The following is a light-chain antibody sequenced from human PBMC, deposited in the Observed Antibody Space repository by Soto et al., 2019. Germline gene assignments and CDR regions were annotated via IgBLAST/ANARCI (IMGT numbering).Light chain of an antibody. CDR3: SSYSGSNALL. Sequence: QSALTQPPSASGSPGQSVTISCTGTSSDIGTYNYVSWYQQHPGEAPKLMISEVSKRPFGVPFRFSGSKSGNTASLTVSGLQPEDEADYYCSSYSGSNALLFGGGTKLTVL. J-gene: IGLJ3*02. CDR2: EVS. V-gene: IGLV2-8*01. CDR1: SSDIGTYNY.